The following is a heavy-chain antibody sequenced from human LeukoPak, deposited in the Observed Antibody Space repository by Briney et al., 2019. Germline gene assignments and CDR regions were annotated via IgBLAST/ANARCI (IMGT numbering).Heavy chain of an antibody. CDR1: GFTFSSYA. Sequence: GGSLRLSCAASGFTFSSYAMSWVRQAPGQGLEWVSAISGSGGSTYYADSAKGRFTISRDNSKNTLYLQMNSLRAEDTAVYYCAKFGAAHSYYYYYGMDVWGQGTTVTVSS. V-gene: IGHV3-23*01. D-gene: IGHD3-10*01. CDR3: AKFGAAHSYYYYYGMDV. CDR2: ISGSGGST. J-gene: IGHJ6*02.